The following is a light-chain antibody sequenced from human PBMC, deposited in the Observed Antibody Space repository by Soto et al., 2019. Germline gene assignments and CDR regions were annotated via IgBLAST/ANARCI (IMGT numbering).Light chain of an antibody. CDR3: ASWDDSVNGVV. CDR2: TNN. V-gene: IGLV1-44*01. Sequence: QPVLTQPPSASGTPGQRVTISCSRSRSNIGINTVNWYQHVPGTAPKLLIHTNNQRPSGVPDRVSGSKFGTSASLAISGLRSEDEADYYCASWDDSVNGVVFGGGTKLTVL. J-gene: IGLJ3*02. CDR1: RSNIGINT.